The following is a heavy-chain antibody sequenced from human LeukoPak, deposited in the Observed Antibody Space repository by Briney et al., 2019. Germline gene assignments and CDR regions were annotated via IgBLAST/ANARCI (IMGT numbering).Heavy chain of an antibody. CDR1: GYSFNCYW. J-gene: IGHJ4*02. CDR2: IYPGDSDT. CDR3: ARGAYGDYVHY. Sequence: GESLKISCKGSGYSFNCYWIGLVHHMPGKGLEWMGIIYPGDSDTRYSPSFQGQVTISADKSISTAYPQWSSLKASDTAMYYCARGAYGDYVHYWGQGTLVTVSS. D-gene: IGHD4-17*01. V-gene: IGHV5-51*07.